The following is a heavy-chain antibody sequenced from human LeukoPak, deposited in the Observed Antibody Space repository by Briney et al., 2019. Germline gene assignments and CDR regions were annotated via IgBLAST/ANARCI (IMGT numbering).Heavy chain of an antibody. D-gene: IGHD3-10*01. CDR1: GFTFSSYS. J-gene: IGHJ3*02. Sequence: PGGSLRLSCAASGFTFSSYSMNWVRQAPGKGLEWVSSISSSSSYIYYADSVKGRFTISRDNAKNSLYLQMNSLRAEDTAVYYCARWFGEFDAFDIWGQGTMVTVSS. CDR2: ISSSSSYI. CDR3: ARWFGEFDAFDI. V-gene: IGHV3-21*01.